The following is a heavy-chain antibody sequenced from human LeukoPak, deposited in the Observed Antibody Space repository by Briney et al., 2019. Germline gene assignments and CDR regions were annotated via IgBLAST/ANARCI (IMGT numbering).Heavy chain of an antibody. V-gene: IGHV1-24*01. J-gene: IGHJ4*02. CDR3: ATDPDCGGDCYPQPLLKY. Sequence: ASVKVSCKVSGYTLTELSMHWVRQAPGKGLEWMGGFDPEDGETIYAQKFQGRVTMTEDTSTDTAYMELSSLRSEDTAVYYCATDPDCGGDCYPQPLLKYWGQGTLVTVSS. D-gene: IGHD2-21*02. CDR2: FDPEDGET. CDR1: GYTLTELS.